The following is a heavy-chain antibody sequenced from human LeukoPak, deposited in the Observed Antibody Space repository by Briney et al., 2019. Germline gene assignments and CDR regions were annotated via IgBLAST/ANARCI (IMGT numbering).Heavy chain of an antibody. CDR1: GGSFSAYY. V-gene: IGHV4-34*01. CDR3: ARDLGYCSSTSCYGRRNWFDP. Sequence: SETLSLTCAVYGGSFSAYYWGWIRQPPGKGLEWIGEINHSGGTNYNPSLKSRVTISIDTSKNQFSLKLRSVAAADTAVYYCARDLGYCSSTSCYGRRNWFDPWGQGTLVTVSS. D-gene: IGHD2-2*03. J-gene: IGHJ5*02. CDR2: INHSGGT.